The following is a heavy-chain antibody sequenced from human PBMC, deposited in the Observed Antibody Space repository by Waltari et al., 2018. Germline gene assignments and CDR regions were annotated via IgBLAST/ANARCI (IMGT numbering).Heavy chain of an antibody. Sequence: QVQLVQSGAEVKKPGASVKVSCKASGYTFTGYYMHWVRQAPGQGLEGMGRINPNSGGTNYAQKFKGRATMTRDTSISTAYMELSRLRSDDTAVYYCAREAERLQGPDYWGQGTLVTVSS. CDR1: GYTFTGYY. D-gene: IGHD4-4*01. CDR3: AREAERLQGPDY. V-gene: IGHV1-2*06. J-gene: IGHJ4*02. CDR2: INPNSGGT.